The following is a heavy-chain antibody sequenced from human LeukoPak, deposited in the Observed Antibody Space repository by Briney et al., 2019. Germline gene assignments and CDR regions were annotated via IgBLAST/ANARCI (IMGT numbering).Heavy chain of an antibody. D-gene: IGHD6-19*01. V-gene: IGHV4-59*08. Sequence: SETLSLTCTVSGGSISSYYWSWIRQPPGKGLEWIGYIYYSGSTNYNPSLKSRVIISVDTSKNQFSLKLSSVTAADTAVYYCARQLAVAGTVWFDPWGQGTLVTVSS. CDR2: IYYSGST. CDR3: ARQLAVAGTVWFDP. CDR1: GGSISSYY. J-gene: IGHJ5*02.